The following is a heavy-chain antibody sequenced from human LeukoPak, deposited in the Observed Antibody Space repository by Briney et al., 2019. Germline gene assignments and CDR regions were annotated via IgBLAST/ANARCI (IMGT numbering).Heavy chain of an antibody. V-gene: IGHV3-48*01. D-gene: IGHD6-13*01. CDR3: AKDGAAAAYSYWYFDL. Sequence: GGSLRLSCAASGFTLSTYSMNWVRQAPGKGLEWVSYISTTSSTTYYADSVKGRFTISRDNSKNTLYLQMNSLRAEDTAVYYCAKDGAAAAYSYWYFDLWGRGTLVTVSS. CDR1: GFTLSTYS. CDR2: ISTTSSTT. J-gene: IGHJ2*01.